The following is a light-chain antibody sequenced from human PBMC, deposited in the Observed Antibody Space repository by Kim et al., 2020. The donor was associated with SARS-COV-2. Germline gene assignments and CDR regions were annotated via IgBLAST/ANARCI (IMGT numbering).Light chain of an antibody. Sequence: APGKTAGFACGGSNVGDQSVDWYQQRPGRAPVLVMYYDSDRPSGIPDRFSGSNSGNTATLTISRVEAGDEADYYCQVWDSGSDHPVFGGGTQLTVL. J-gene: IGLJ2*01. CDR2: YDS. CDR1: NVGDQS. V-gene: IGLV3-21*04. CDR3: QVWDSGSDHPV.